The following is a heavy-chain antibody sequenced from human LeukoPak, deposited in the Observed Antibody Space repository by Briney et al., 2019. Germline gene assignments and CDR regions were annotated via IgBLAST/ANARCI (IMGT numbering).Heavy chain of an antibody. CDR2: IYTSGST. CDR1: GGSISSGSYY. CDR3: ARLMTGTTTAFDI. V-gene: IGHV4-61*02. D-gene: IGHD1-7*01. J-gene: IGHJ3*02. Sequence: SETLSLTCTVSGGSISSGSYYWSWIRQPAGKGLEWIGRIYTSGSTNYNPSLKSRVTISVDTSKNQFSLKLSSVTAADTAVYYCARLMTGTTTAFDIWGQGTMVTVSS.